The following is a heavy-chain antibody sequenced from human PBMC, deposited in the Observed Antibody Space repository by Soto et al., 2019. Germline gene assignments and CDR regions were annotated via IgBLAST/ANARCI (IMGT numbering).Heavy chain of an antibody. Sequence: QMQLQESGSGLVKPSQTLSLTCAVSGGAITSGGYSWSWIREPPGKVLEWIGYIYRTGSTYYNPSLKSRVTISMDTSKNHVFLRLNSATAADTAVYYCAREDSGGCFDLWGQGTLVTVSS. CDR2: IYRTGST. CDR3: AREDSGGCFDL. D-gene: IGHD2-15*01. J-gene: IGHJ4*02. CDR1: GGAITSGGYS. V-gene: IGHV4-30-2*01.